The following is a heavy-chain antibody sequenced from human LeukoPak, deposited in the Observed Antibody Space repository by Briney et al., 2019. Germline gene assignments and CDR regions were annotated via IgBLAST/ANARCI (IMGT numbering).Heavy chain of an antibody. J-gene: IGHJ6*03. V-gene: IGHV3-64*01. CDR3: ARDRGGSYYYYMDV. CDR1: GFTFSSYS. CDR2: ISSNGGST. D-gene: IGHD3-10*01. Sequence: GGPLRLSCAASGFTFSSYSMHWVRQAPGKGLEYVSAISSNGGSTYYANSVKGGFTIYRDNSKNTLYLQMGSLRAEDMAVYYCARDRGGSYYYYMDVWGKGTTVTVSS.